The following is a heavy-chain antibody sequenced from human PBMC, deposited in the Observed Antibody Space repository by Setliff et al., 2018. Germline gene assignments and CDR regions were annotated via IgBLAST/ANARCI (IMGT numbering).Heavy chain of an antibody. V-gene: IGHV4-34*01. J-gene: IGHJ4*02. CDR1: GGSFSGYY. CDR3: ANLQPGYCGGGTCPLIDY. CDR2: INHGGST. D-gene: IGHD2-15*01. Sequence: PSETLSLTCAVYGGSFSGYYWSWIRQPPGKGLEWIGEINHGGSTNHNPSLKSRVTISVDTSKNQFSLKLSSVTAADTAVYYCANLQPGYCGGGTCPLIDYWGQGTLGTVSS.